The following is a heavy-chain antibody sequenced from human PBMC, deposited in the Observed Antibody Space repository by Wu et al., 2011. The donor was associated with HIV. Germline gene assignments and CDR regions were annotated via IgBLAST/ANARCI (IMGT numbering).Heavy chain of an antibody. D-gene: IGHD2-21*02. J-gene: IGHJ3*02. CDR1: GYTFTSKG. CDR3: ARDISDCGGDCYAFDI. V-gene: IGHV1-18*01. CDR2: ISAYNGNT. Sequence: QVQLVQSGAEVKKPGASVKVSCKASGYTFTSKGISWVRQAPGQGLEWMGWISAYNGNTNYAQKLQGRVTMTTDTSTSTAYMELRNLRSDDTAVYYCARDISDCGGDCYAFDIWGQGTMVTVSS.